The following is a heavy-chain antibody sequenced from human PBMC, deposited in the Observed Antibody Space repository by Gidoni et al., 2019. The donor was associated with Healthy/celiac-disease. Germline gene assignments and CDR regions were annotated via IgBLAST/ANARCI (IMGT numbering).Heavy chain of an antibody. J-gene: IGHJ6*02. Sequence: QVQLQESGPGLVKPSETLSLTCTVSGGSISSYDWSWIRQPPGKGLEWIGYIYYSGSTNYNPSLKSRVTISVDTSKNQFSLKLSSVTAADTAVYYCARYYDKAHYYYGMDVWGQGTTVTVSS. V-gene: IGHV4-59*01. CDR3: ARYYDKAHYYYGMDV. CDR1: GGSISSYD. D-gene: IGHD3-3*01. CDR2: IYYSGST.